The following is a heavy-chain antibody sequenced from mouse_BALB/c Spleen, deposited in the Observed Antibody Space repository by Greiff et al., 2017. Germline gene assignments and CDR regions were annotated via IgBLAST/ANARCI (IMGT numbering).Heavy chain of an antibody. CDR1: GFSLTSYG. J-gene: IGHJ2*01. V-gene: IGHV2-9*02. D-gene: IGHD1-1*01. Sequence: VKLVESGPGLVAPSQSLSITCTVTGFSLTSYGVHWVRQPPGKGLEWLGVIWAGGSTNYNSALMSRLSISKDNSKSQVFLKMNSLQTDDTAMYYCAREGGDYFYYFDYWGQGTTLTVSS. CDR3: AREGGDYFYYFDY. CDR2: IWAGGST.